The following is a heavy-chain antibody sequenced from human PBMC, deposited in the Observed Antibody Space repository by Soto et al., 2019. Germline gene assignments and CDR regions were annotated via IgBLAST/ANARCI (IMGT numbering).Heavy chain of an antibody. V-gene: IGHV1-3*05. CDR3: ARSIVVVTALDY. D-gene: IGHD2-21*02. CDR2: INAGNGNT. CDR1: GYTFTSYA. Sequence: QVQLVQSGAAEKKPGASVKVSCKASGYTFTSYAMHLVRQAHGKRLGWMGWINAGNGNTKYSQKYQGRVTITSDTSASTAYMELSSLRSEDTAVYYCARSIVVVTALDYWGQGTLVTVSS. J-gene: IGHJ4*02.